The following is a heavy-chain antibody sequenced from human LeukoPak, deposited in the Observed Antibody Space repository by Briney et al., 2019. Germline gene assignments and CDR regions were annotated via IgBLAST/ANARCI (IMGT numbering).Heavy chain of an antibody. J-gene: IGHJ3*02. Sequence: GGSLRLSCAASGFSVSSTYMSWVRQAPGKGLEWVAIIYSRSTYYADSVRGRFTISRDSSKNTLSLEVNSLRVEDTAVYYCARDRGRVPTTGSAFDIWGRGTMVTVSS. CDR2: IYSRST. D-gene: IGHD1-14*01. CDR1: GFSVSSTY. CDR3: ARDRGRVPTTGSAFDI. V-gene: IGHV3-66*01.